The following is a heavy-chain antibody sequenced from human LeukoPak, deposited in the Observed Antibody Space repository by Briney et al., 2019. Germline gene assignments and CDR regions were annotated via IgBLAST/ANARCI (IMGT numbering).Heavy chain of an antibody. D-gene: IGHD4-23*01. Sequence: SETLSLTCTVSGGSISSGDYYWSWIRQPPGKGLEWIGYIYYSGSTYYNPSLKSRVTISVDTSKNQFSLKLSSVTAADTAVYYCARTPSGNDCGGIIFQHWGQGTLVTVSS. V-gene: IGHV4-30-4*01. CDR2: IYYSGST. CDR1: GGSISSGDYY. J-gene: IGHJ1*01. CDR3: ARTPSGNDCGGIIFQH.